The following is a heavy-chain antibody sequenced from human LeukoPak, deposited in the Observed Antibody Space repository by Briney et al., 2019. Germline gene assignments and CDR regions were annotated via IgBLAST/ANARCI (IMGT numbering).Heavy chain of an antibody. Sequence: PSETLSLTCTVSGGSISSYYWSWIRQPPGKGLEWIGYIYYSGSTNYNPSLKSRVTISVDTSKNQISLKLSSVTAADTAVYYCARVDYYYGMDVWGQETTVTVSS. J-gene: IGHJ6*02. CDR1: GGSISSYY. CDR3: ARVDYYYGMDV. V-gene: IGHV4-59*01. CDR2: IYYSGST.